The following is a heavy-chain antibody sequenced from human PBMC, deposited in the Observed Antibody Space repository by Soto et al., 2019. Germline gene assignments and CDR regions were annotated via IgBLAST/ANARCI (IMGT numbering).Heavy chain of an antibody. J-gene: IGHJ5*02. CDR2: INHSGNT. CDR3: SRRAPEGFDP. Sequence: PSETLSLTCAVSVFSIGTSAYYWVWIRQSPGKGLEWIGSINHSGNTYLSPSLKDRVTMSVDTPKNSFSLKLRSATAADTGLYYCSRRAPEGFDPWGQGTLVTVSS. V-gene: IGHV4-39*01. CDR1: VFSIGTSAYY.